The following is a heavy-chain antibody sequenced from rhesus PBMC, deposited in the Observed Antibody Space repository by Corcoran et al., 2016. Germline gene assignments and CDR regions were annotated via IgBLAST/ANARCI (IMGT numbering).Heavy chain of an antibody. CDR3: ARRGYSGYSYFFDY. V-gene: IGHV4-81*01. J-gene: IGHJ4*01. CDR2: IDVKIAGT. D-gene: IGHD5-42*01. Sequence: QLQLQESGPGLVKPSETLSLTCAVSGGSISGYYWSWTRQPPGKGLDWIGNIDVKIAGTNYNPSLKRRVTISKDTSKNRFSLKLSSVTAADTAVYYCARRGYSGYSYFFDYWGQGVLVTVSS. CDR1: GGSISGYY.